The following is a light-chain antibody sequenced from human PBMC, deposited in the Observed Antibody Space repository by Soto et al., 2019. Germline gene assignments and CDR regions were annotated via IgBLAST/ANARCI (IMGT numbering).Light chain of an antibody. CDR2: KVS. V-gene: IGLV2-14*01. J-gene: IGLJ1*01. CDR1: SSDVGGSNY. CDR3: TSSTTDSLYV. Sequence: QSALTQPASVSGYPGQSITISCTGTSSDVGGSNYVSWYQQYPGKVPKLLINKVSNRPSGVSHRFSGSKSAYTASLTISGLQAEDEADYFCTSSTTDSLYVFGTGTKLTVL.